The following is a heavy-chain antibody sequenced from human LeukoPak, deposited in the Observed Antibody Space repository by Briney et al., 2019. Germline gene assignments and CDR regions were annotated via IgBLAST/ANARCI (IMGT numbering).Heavy chain of an antibody. CDR3: AKDAAGPEY. CDR2: ISASGGET. J-gene: IGHJ4*02. D-gene: IGHD6-13*01. V-gene: IGHV3-23*01. Sequence: PGGSLRLSCVVSGLTFSSYSMTWVRQAPGKGLEWVSGISASGGETWYPDSVKGRFTIYRDNSKNTLFLQMNSLRVEDTAIYYCAKDAAGPEYWGQGTLVTVSS. CDR1: GLTFSSYS.